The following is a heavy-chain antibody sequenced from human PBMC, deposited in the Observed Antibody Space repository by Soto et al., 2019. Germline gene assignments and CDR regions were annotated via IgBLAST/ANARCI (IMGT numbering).Heavy chain of an antibody. D-gene: IGHD6-13*01. V-gene: IGHV3-30*01. J-gene: IGHJ4*02. CDR2: ISTDGRDK. CDR1: GFTFSSYA. Sequence: GGSLRLSCAASGFTFSSYAIHWVRQAPGKGLEWVAVISTDGRDKYHADSVKGRFTISRDNSKNTLFLQMNSLRPEDTAVYYCAKDHDLAAAGYYFDYWGQGTLVTVSS. CDR3: AKDHDLAAAGYYFDY.